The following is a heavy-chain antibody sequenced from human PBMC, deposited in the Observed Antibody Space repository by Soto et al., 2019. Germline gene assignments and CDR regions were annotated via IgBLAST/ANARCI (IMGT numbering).Heavy chain of an antibody. CDR1: GGTISSWY. Sequence: QVQLQESGPGLVKPSETLSLTCTVSGGTISSWYWSWIRQPPGKGLEWIGYIYYSGSTNCNPSLKSRVTTPVDTSKNQFSLKLSSVPAADTAVYYCARRYGSAIDYWGQGTLVTVSS. D-gene: IGHD1-26*01. CDR2: IYYSGST. J-gene: IGHJ4*02. CDR3: ARRYGSAIDY. V-gene: IGHV4-59*08.